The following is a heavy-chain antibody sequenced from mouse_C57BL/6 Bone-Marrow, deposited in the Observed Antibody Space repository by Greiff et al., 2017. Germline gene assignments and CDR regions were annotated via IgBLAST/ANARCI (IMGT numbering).Heavy chain of an antibody. V-gene: IGHV5-4*03. Sequence: EVMLVESGGGLVKPGGSLKLSCAASGFTFSSYAMSWVRQTPEKRLEWVATISDGGSYTYYPDNVKGRFTISRDNAKNNLYLQMSHLKSEDTAMXYCAIYGSSSFDYWGQGTTLTVSS. CDR2: ISDGGSYT. J-gene: IGHJ2*01. D-gene: IGHD1-1*01. CDR1: GFTFSSYA. CDR3: AIYGSSSFDY.